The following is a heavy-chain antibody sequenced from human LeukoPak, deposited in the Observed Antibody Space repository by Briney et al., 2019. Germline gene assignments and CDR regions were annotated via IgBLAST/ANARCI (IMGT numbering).Heavy chain of an antibody. CDR2: IYYSGST. CDR1: GGSISSSSYY. J-gene: IGHJ4*02. CDR3: ARSLNWGSGYYFDY. Sequence: SETLSLTCTVSGGSISSSSYYWGWIRQPPEKGLEWIGSIYYSGSTYYNPSLKSRVTISVDTSKNQFSLKLSSVTAADTAVYYCARSLNWGSGYYFDYWGQGTLVIVSS. V-gene: IGHV4-39*01. D-gene: IGHD7-27*01.